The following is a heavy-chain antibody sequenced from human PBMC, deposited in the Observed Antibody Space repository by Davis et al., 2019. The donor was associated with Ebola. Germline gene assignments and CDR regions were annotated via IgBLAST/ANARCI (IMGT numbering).Heavy chain of an antibody. D-gene: IGHD3-10*01. Sequence: SETLSLTCTVSGGSISSYYWSWIRQPPGKGLEWIGYIYYSGSTYCNPSLKSRVTISVDTSKNQFSLKLSSVTAADTAVYYCARHSMVQGVIGYYYGMDVWGQGTTVTVSS. CDR2: IYYSGST. J-gene: IGHJ6*02. CDR1: GGSISSYY. CDR3: ARHSMVQGVIGYYYGMDV. V-gene: IGHV4-59*12.